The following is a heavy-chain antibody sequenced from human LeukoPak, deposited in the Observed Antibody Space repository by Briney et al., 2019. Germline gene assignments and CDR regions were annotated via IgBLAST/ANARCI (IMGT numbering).Heavy chain of an antibody. CDR3: ARLPAYCSSTACYYDY. J-gene: IGHJ4*02. CDR2: ISSSSSYI. CDR1: GFTFSSYS. Sequence: GGSLRLSCAASGFTFSSYSMNWVRQAPGKGLEWVSSISSSSSYIYYADSVKGRFTISRDNAKNSLYLQMNSLRAEDTAVYYCARLPAYCSSTACYYDYWGQGTLVTVSS. V-gene: IGHV3-21*01. D-gene: IGHD2-2*01.